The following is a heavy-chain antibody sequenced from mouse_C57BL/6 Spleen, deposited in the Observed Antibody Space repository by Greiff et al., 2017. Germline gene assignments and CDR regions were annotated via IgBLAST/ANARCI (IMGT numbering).Heavy chain of an antibody. Sequence: EVMLVESGAELVRPGASVKLSCTASGFNIKDDYMHWVKQRPEQGLEWIGWIDPENGDTEYASKFQGKATITADTSSNTAYLQLSSLTSEDTAVYYCTPYDYDVWFAYWGQGTLVTVSA. V-gene: IGHV14-4*01. CDR3: TPYDYDVWFAY. J-gene: IGHJ3*01. D-gene: IGHD2-4*01. CDR2: IDPENGDT. CDR1: GFNIKDDY.